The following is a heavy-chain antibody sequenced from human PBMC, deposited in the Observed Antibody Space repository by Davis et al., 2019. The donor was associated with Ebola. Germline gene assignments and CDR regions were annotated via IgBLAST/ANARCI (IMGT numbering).Heavy chain of an antibody. D-gene: IGHD2-2*01. CDR2: IYYSGST. J-gene: IGHJ4*02. V-gene: IGHV4-59*12. Sequence: MPSETLSLTCTVSGGSISSYYWSWIRQPPGKGLEWIGYIYYSGSTNYNPSLKSRVTISVDTSKNQFSLKLSSVTAADTAVYYCARERKWGYCSSTSCNDYWGQGTLVTVSS. CDR1: GGSISSYY. CDR3: ARERKWGYCSSTSCNDY.